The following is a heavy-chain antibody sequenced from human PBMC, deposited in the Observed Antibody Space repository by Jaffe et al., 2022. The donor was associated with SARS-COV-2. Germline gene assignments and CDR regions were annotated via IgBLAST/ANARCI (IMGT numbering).Heavy chain of an antibody. D-gene: IGHD3-3*01. Sequence: EVQLVESGGGLIEPGGSLRLSCVASGFTFSNIWMNWVRQAPGKGLEWVGRINSKTDGGTTDYAAPVKGRFTISRDDSKNTVYLQMNGLKTEDTAMYYCSTALHFGVVVYGMDLWGQGTTVTVSS. CDR3: STALHFGVVVYGMDL. CDR1: GFTFSNIW. CDR2: INSKTDGGTT. J-gene: IGHJ6*02. V-gene: IGHV3-15*01.